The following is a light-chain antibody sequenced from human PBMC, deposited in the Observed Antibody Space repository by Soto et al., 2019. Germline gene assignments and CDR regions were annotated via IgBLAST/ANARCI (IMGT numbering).Light chain of an antibody. Sequence: DIQLTQSPSFLSASVGDRVTITCRASQGISSYLAWYQQKPGKAPKLLIYAASTLQSGVPSRFSGSGSGTEFTLTISSLKPEDFATYYCQQLNSYPFTLGPGTKVDIK. V-gene: IGKV1-9*01. CDR1: QGISSY. CDR2: AAS. CDR3: QQLNSYPFT. J-gene: IGKJ3*01.